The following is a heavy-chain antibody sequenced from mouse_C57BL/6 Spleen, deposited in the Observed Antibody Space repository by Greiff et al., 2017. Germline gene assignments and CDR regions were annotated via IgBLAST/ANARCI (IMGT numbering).Heavy chain of an antibody. J-gene: IGHJ3*01. CDR1: GYSFTGYY. CDR3: ARDYGSSYGFAN. CDR2: INPSTGGT. Sequence: VEPGASVKISCKASGYSFTGYYMNWVKQSPEKSLEWIGEINPSTGGTTYNQKFKAKATLTVDKSYSTAYMQLKSLTSEDSAVYYCARDYGSSYGFANWGQGTLVTVSA. V-gene: IGHV1-42*01. D-gene: IGHD1-1*01.